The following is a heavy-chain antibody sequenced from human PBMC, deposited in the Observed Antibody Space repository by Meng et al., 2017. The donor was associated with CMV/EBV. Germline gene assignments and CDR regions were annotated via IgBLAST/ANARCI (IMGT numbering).Heavy chain of an antibody. Sequence: GESLKISCAASGFTFSSYSMNWVRQAPGKGLEWVSSISSSSSYIYYADSVKGRFTISRDNAKNSLYLQMNSLRAEDTAVYYCARDLPNMVRGVYYYYYYGMDVWGQGTTVTVSS. J-gene: IGHJ6*02. CDR1: GFTFSSYS. CDR2: ISSSSSYI. D-gene: IGHD3-10*01. CDR3: ARDLPNMVRGVYYYYYYGMDV. V-gene: IGHV3-21*01.